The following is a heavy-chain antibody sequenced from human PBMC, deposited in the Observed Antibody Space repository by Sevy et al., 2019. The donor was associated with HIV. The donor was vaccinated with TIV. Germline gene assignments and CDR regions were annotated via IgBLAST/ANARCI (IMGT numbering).Heavy chain of an antibody. V-gene: IGHV1-8*02. J-gene: IGHJ5*02. CDR3: TRVRALNYYDTSVSMEYNWFDP. D-gene: IGHD3-22*01. CDR1: GYTFTSYD. Sequence: ASVKVSCKASGYTFTSYDINWVRQATGQGLEWMGWMNPNTGNTGYAQKFQGSVTMTRDTSTSTAYMELLSLRSEDTAIYYCTRVRALNYYDTSVSMEYNWFDPWGQGTLVTVSS. CDR2: MNPNTGNT.